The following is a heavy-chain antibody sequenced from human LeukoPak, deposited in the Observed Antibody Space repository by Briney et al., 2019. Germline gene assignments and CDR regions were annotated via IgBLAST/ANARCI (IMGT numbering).Heavy chain of an antibody. V-gene: IGHV1-2*02. CDR1: GGTFSSYD. CDR2: INPNSGGT. Sequence: ASVKVSCKASGGTFSSYDISWVRQAPGQGLEWMGWINPNSGGTNYAQKFQGRVTMTRDTSISTAYMELSRLRSDDTAVYYCARVRPSGGKSRASFDYWGQGTLVTVSS. D-gene: IGHD2-15*01. J-gene: IGHJ4*02. CDR3: ARVRPSGGKSRASFDY.